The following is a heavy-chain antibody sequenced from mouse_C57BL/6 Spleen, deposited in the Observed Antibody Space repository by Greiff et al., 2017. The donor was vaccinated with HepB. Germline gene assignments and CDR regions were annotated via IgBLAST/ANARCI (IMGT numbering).Heavy chain of an antibody. CDR2: ISDGGSYT. D-gene: IGHD1-1*01. CDR3: AREEDYYGSSSWFAY. CDR1: GFTFSSYA. Sequence: EVKVVESGGGLVKPGGSLKLSCAASGFTFSSYAMSWVRQTPEKRLEWVATISDGGSYTYYPDNVKGRFTISRDNAKNNLYLQMSHLKSEDTAMYYCAREEDYYGSSSWFAYWGQGTLVTVSA. V-gene: IGHV5-4*01. J-gene: IGHJ3*01.